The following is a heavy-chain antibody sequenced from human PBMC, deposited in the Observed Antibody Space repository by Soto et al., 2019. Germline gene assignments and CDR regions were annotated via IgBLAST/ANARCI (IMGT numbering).Heavy chain of an antibody. D-gene: IGHD4-17*01. V-gene: IGHV3-21*01. CDR2: ISSSSSYI. CDR1: GFTFSSYN. CDR3: ARVPDYGDPNYYFDY. J-gene: IGHJ4*02. Sequence: GGSLRLSCAASGFTFSSYNMNWVRQAPGKGLEWVSSISSSSSYIYYADSVKGRFTISRDNAKNSLYLQMNSLRAEDTAVYYCARVPDYGDPNYYFDYWGQGTLVTVSS.